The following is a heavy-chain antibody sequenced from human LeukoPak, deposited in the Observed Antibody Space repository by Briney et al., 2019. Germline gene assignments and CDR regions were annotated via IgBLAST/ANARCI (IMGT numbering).Heavy chain of an antibody. D-gene: IGHD2-15*01. J-gene: IGHJ4*02. V-gene: IGHV3-66*02. CDR2: IYSGGST. CDR3: ARARRDCRGGTCYSYYFDY. CDR1: EFSVGSNY. Sequence: PGGSLRLSCAASEFSVGSNYMTWVRQAPGKGLEWVSLIYSGGSTYYADSVKGRFTISRDNSKNTVFLQMGSLRAEDMAVYYCARARRDCRGGTCYSYYFDYWGQGTRVTVSP.